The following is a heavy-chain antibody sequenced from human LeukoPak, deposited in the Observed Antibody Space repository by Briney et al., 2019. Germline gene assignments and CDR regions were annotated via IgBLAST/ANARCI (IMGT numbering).Heavy chain of an antibody. V-gene: IGHV1-18*01. Sequence: EASVKLSCKASGYTFTSYGISWVRQAPGQGLEWMGWISAYNGNTNYAQKLQGRVTMTTDTSTSTAYMELRSLRSDDTAVYYCARDSRRFGELLQPLFDYWGQGTLVTVSS. J-gene: IGHJ4*02. CDR3: ARDSRRFGELLQPLFDY. D-gene: IGHD3-10*01. CDR2: ISAYNGNT. CDR1: GYTFTSYG.